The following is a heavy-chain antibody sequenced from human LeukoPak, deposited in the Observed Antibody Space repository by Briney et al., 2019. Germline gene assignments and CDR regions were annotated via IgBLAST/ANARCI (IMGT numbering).Heavy chain of an antibody. D-gene: IGHD5-12*01. V-gene: IGHV4-39*07. CDR3: ARVVGSGYSDY. Sequence: SETLSLTCTVSGGSISSSSHSWGWIRQPPGKGLEWIGSISYSGSTYYNPSLKTRVTMSVDTSENQFSLKLSSVIAADTAVYYCARVVGSGYSDYWGQGTLVTVSS. J-gene: IGHJ4*02. CDR1: GGSISSSSHS. CDR2: ISYSGST.